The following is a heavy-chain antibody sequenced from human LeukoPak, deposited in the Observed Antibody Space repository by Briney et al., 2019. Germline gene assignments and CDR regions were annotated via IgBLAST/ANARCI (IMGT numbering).Heavy chain of an antibody. J-gene: IGHJ4*02. CDR1: GGSIDITNY. V-gene: IGHV4-4*02. Sequence: SETLSLTCGVSGGSIDITNYWSWVRQAPGKGLEWIGEIAHDGTTNYNPSLRSRVAMSFDRANNQFSLSLTSVTAADTAVYHTREDRPYCPFAYWGQGVLVTVSS. CDR3: REDRPYCPFAY. CDR2: IAHDGTT. D-gene: IGHD1-26*01.